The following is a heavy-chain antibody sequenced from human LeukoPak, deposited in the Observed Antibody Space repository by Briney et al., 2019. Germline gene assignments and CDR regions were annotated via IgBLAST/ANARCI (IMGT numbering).Heavy chain of an antibody. Sequence: SETLSLTCTVSGGSISSYYWSWIRQPPGKGLEWIGYIYYSGSTNYNPSLKSRVTISVDTSKNQFSLKLSSVTAADTAVYYCARGGYDFWSGYYTRYYFDYWGQGTLVTVSS. V-gene: IGHV4-59*01. J-gene: IGHJ4*02. CDR2: IYYSGST. D-gene: IGHD3-3*01. CDR1: GGSISSYY. CDR3: ARGGYDFWSGYYTRYYFDY.